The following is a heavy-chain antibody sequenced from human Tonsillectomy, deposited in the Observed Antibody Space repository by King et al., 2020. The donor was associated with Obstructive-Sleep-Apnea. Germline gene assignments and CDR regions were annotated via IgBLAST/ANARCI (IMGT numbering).Heavy chain of an antibody. CDR3: ARTYHSGSYHSPELSHGGYDY. CDR1: GGSISTYY. D-gene: IGHD3-10*01. V-gene: IGHV4-59*08. CDR2: VHYSGRT. Sequence: VQLQESGPGLVKPSETLSLTCTVSGGSISTYYWSWIRQPPGKGLEWIGYVHYSGRTNYNPSLKSRVTISVDTSKNQFSLKLRSVTAADTAVYFCARTYHSGSYHSPELSHGGYDYWGQGTLVTVTS. J-gene: IGHJ4*02.